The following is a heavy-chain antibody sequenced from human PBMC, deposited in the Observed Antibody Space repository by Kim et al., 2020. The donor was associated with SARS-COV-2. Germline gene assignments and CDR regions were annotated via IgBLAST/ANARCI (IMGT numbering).Heavy chain of an antibody. J-gene: IGHJ4*02. D-gene: IGHD6-19*01. CDR3: ARVSTLVVAGVVQLRKYSFDY. V-gene: IGHV1-46*01. CDR2: INPSGGST. CDR1: GYTFTSHY. Sequence: ASVKVSCKSSGYTFTSHYIHWVRQAPGHGLEWMGIINPSGGSTNYAQKFQGRVTMTRDTSTSTVYMELSSLKSEDTAVYYCARVSTLVVAGVVQLRKYSFDYWGQGTLVIVSS.